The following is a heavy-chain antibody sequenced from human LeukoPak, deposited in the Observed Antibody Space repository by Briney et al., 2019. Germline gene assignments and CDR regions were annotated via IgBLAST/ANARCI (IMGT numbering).Heavy chain of an antibody. D-gene: IGHD4-17*01. J-gene: IGHJ4*02. CDR3: ARAKGDYYPAVFDY. Sequence: SETLYLTCTVSGGTISNYYWSWIRQPPGTEQASIGYIYYSGSTNHNPSLKSRVTISVDTSKNQFSLKLSSVTAADTAVYYCARAKGDYYPAVFDYWGQGTLVTVSS. CDR2: IYYSGST. V-gene: IGHV4-59*01. CDR1: GGTISNYY.